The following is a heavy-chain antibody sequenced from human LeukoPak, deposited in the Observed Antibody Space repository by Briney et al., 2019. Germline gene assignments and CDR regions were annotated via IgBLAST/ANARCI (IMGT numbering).Heavy chain of an antibody. CDR1: GYTFTSYY. Sequence: ASVKVSCKASGYTFTSYYMHWVRQAPGQGLEWMGIINPSGGSTSYAQKFQGRVTVTRDTSTSTVYMELSRLRSDDTAVYYCARDPNWNYDLAGMDVWGKGTTVTVSS. D-gene: IGHD1-7*01. J-gene: IGHJ6*04. CDR2: INPSGGST. V-gene: IGHV1-46*01. CDR3: ARDPNWNYDLAGMDV.